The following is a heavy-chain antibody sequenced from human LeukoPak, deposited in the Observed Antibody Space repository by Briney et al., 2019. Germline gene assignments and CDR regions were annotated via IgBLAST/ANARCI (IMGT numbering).Heavy chain of an antibody. J-gene: IGHJ4*02. V-gene: IGHV3-21*01. CDR3: ARDRRPATFVY. D-gene: IGHD1-26*01. Sequence: SGGSLRLSCAASGFTFSSYSMNWVRQAPGKGLEWVSSISSSSSYIYYADSVKGRFTISRDNAKNSLYLQMNSLRAEDTAVYYCARDRRPATFVYWGQGTLVTVSS. CDR2: ISSSSSYI. CDR1: GFTFSSYS.